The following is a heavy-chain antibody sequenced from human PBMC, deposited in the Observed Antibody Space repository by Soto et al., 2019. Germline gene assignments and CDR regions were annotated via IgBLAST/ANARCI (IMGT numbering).Heavy chain of an antibody. Sequence: QVQLQESGPRLVKPSETLSLTCTVFGGSVTSGSYQWSWIRQPPGKGLEWIGYIYYTGSTNYNPSFTSRVVISVDTSKNQFSLLLTSVTAAETAVYYCARVILDFWSGYGMDVWGQGTTVTVSS. CDR2: IYYTGST. CDR3: ARVILDFWSGYGMDV. D-gene: IGHD3-3*01. J-gene: IGHJ6*02. V-gene: IGHV4-61*01. CDR1: GGSVTSGSYQ.